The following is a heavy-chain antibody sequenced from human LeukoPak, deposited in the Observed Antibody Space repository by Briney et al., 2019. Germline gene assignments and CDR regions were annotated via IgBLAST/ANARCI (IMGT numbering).Heavy chain of an antibody. CDR2: IIPIFGTA. CDR3: ARDNHLDSSGATPFDY. Sequence: SVKVSCKASGGTFSSYAISWVRQAPGQGLEWMGGIIPIFGTANYAQKFQGRVTITADESTSAAYMELSSLRSEDTAVYYCARDNHLDSSGATPFDYWGQGTLVTVSS. V-gene: IGHV1-69*13. J-gene: IGHJ4*02. D-gene: IGHD6-19*01. CDR1: GGTFSSYA.